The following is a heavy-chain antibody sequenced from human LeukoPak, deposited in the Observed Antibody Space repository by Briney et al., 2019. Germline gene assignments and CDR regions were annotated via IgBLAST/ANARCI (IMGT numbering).Heavy chain of an antibody. D-gene: IGHD3-10*01. CDR2: INPNSGGT. V-gene: IGHV1-2*02. Sequence: ASVKVSCKASGYTFTSYYMHWVRQAPGQGLEWMGWINPNSGGTNYAQKFQGRVTMTRDTSISTAYMALSRLRSDDTAVYYCARDGGSRNYWYYYMDVWGKGTTVTISS. CDR1: GYTFTSYY. CDR3: ARDGGSRNYWYYYMDV. J-gene: IGHJ6*03.